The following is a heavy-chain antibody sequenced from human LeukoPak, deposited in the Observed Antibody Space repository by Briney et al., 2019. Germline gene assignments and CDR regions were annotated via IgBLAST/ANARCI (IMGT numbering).Heavy chain of an antibody. CDR2: ISGDGTET. V-gene: IGHV3-23*01. J-gene: IGHJ4*02. CDR1: GLTFRNYA. CDR3: AKGGHYSFFDY. Sequence: PGGSLRLSCAASGLTFRNYAMTWVRQAPGKGLEWVSTISGDGTETFFADSVKGRFTISGDNSKSTVSLQMNSLRVEDMAVYYCAKGGHYSFFDYWGQGTLVTVSS. D-gene: IGHD2-15*01.